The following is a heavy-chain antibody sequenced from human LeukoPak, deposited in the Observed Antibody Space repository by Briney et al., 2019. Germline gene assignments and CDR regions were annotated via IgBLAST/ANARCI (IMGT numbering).Heavy chain of an antibody. Sequence: GGSLRLSCAASGFTFDDYGISWVRQAPGKGLEWVANIKQTGSEKYYVDSVNGRFTISRDDAKDSLYLQMNSLRAEDTAIYYCARIMRVWTLDVWGQGTMVTVSS. CDR2: IKQTGSEK. D-gene: IGHD3-16*01. CDR1: GFTFDDYG. CDR3: ARIMRVWTLDV. J-gene: IGHJ3*01. V-gene: IGHV3-7*01.